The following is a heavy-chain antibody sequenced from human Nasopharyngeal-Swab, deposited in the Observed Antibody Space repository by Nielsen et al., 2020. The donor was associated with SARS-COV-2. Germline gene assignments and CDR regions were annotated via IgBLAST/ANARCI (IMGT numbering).Heavy chain of an antibody. CDR1: GFTFSSYW. J-gene: IGHJ5*01. V-gene: IGHV3-74*01. Sequence: GESLKISCAGSGFTFSSYWMHWVRQAPGKGLMWVARINRDGSGTNYADSVKGRFTISRDNAKNTLYLQMNTPSAEDTGVYYCARDCDTATCYRSAADTWGQGTLVTVSS. CDR2: INRDGSGT. CDR3: ARDCDTATCYRSAADT. D-gene: IGHD2-2*01.